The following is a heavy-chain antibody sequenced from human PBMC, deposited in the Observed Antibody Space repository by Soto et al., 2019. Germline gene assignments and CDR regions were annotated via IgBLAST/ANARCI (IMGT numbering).Heavy chain of an antibody. V-gene: IGHV4-34*01. Sequence: PSETLCLTCAVYGGSFSGYYWSWIRQLPGKGLEWIGEINHSGSTNYNPSLKSRVTISVDTSKNQFSLKLSSVTAADTAVYYCARGRSPSYYYYYMDVWGEGTTVTVSS. CDR3: ARGRSPSYYYYYMDV. CDR1: GGSFSGYY. CDR2: INHSGST. J-gene: IGHJ6*03.